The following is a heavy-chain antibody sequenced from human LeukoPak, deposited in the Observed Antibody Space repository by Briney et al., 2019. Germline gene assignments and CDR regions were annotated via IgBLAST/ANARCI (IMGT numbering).Heavy chain of an antibody. CDR3: APGDYYDSGLVAQNYYYGMDV. CDR1: GYTFTSYA. CDR2: INTNTGNP. J-gene: IGHJ6*02. V-gene: IGHV7-4-1*02. Sequence: ASVKVSCKASGYTFTSYAMNWLRQAPGQGLEWMGWINTNTGNPTYAQGFTGRFVFSLDTSVSTAYLQISSLKAEDTAVYYCAPGDYYDSGLVAQNYYYGMDVWGQGTTVTVSS. D-gene: IGHD3-22*01.